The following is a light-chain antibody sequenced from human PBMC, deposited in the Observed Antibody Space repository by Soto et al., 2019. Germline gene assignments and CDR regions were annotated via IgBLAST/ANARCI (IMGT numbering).Light chain of an antibody. J-gene: IGKJ1*01. CDR3: QQYDSSRT. CDR2: GAS. Sequence: EIVLTQSPGTLSLTPGEIATLSCRASQSISSYLAWYQQKPGQAPRLLIYGASNRATGIPDRFSGSGSGTDFTLTISSLETEDFAVYYCQQYDSSRTFGQGTKVDIK. CDR1: QSISSY. V-gene: IGKV3-20*01.